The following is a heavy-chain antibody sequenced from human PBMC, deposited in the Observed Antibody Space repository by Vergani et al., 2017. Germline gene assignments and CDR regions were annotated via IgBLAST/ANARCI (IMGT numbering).Heavy chain of an antibody. D-gene: IGHD3-10*01. CDR2: INHSGST. J-gene: IGHJ4*02. V-gene: IGHV4-34*01. Sequence: QVQLQQWGAGLLKPSETLSLTCAVYGGSFSGYYWSWIRQPPGKGLEWIGEINHSGSTNYNPSLKSRVTISVDTSKNQFSLKLSSVTAADTAVYYCAGGLRCTMVRGNFDYWGQGTLVTVSS. CDR1: GGSFSGYY. CDR3: AGGLRCTMVRGNFDY.